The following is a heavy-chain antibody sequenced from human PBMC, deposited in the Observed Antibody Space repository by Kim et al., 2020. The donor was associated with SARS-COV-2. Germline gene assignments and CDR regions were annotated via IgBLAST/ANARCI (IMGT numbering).Heavy chain of an antibody. CDR2: IIPILGIA. V-gene: IGHV1-69*04. D-gene: IGHD6-19*01. CDR1: GGTFSSYA. CDR3: ARGGQWLANDAFDI. Sequence: SVKVSCKASGGTFSSYAISWVRQAPGQGLEWMGRIIPILGIANYAQKFQGRVTITADKSTSTAYMELSSLRSEDTAVYYCARGGQWLANDAFDIWGQGTMVTVSS. J-gene: IGHJ3*02.